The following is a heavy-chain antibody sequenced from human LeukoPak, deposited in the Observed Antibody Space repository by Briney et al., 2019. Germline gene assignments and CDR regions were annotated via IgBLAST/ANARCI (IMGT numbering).Heavy chain of an antibody. D-gene: IGHD5-18*01. Sequence: GRSLRLSCAASGFTFSSYAMHWVREAPGKGLEWVAVISYDGSNEYYADSVKGRFTISRDNSKNTLYLQMNSLRAEDTAVYYCAREDTAIDYWGQGTLVTVSS. J-gene: IGHJ4*02. CDR1: GFTFSSYA. CDR2: ISYDGSNE. CDR3: AREDTAIDY. V-gene: IGHV3-30-3*01.